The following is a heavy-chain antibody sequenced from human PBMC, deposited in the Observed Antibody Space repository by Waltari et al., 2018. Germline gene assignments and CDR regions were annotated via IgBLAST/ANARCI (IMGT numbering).Heavy chain of an antibody. CDR3: ARGASGSQGGGWFDP. CDR1: GFTLRSYW. D-gene: IGHD1-26*01. CDR2: INSDGSST. J-gene: IGHJ5*02. Sequence: EVQLVESGGGLVQPGGSLRLSCAASGFTLRSYWMHCVRQAPGKGLVWVSRINSDGSSTSYADSVKGRFTISRDNAKNTLYLQMNSLRAEDTAVYYCARGASGSQGGGWFDPWGQGTLVTVSS. V-gene: IGHV3-74*01.